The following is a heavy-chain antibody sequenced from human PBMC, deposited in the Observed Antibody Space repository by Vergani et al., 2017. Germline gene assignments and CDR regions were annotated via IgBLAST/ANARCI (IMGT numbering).Heavy chain of an antibody. J-gene: IGHJ4*02. CDR1: GFTFTDAW. CDR3: TTDWATPSPPDGRDYFDH. D-gene: IGHD2-21*01. Sequence: EVQLVESGGGLVKSGGSLRLSCVASGFTFTDAWMSWVRQAPGKGLEWIGHIRNKANSYTTEYAPFVKGRFIISRDDSRNTLYLDVISLETEDTAVYYCTTDWATPSPPDGRDYFDHWCQGTLVTVSS. V-gene: IGHV3-15*05. CDR2: IRNKANSYTT.